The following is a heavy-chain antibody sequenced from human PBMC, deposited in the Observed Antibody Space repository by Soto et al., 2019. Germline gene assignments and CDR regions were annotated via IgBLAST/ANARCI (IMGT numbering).Heavy chain of an antibody. CDR1: GTSMSGHF. D-gene: IGHD3-10*01. Sequence: SETLSLTCTVSGTSMSGHFWSWMRQPPGKGLEWIGYGYYSGSTLYNPSLKSRVTISLDTSKNHFSLRLNSVTSADTAVYYCARGVYLSLVRTGWFDPWGQATLVTVSS. J-gene: IGHJ5*02. CDR2: GYYSGST. CDR3: ARGVYLSLVRTGWFDP. V-gene: IGHV4-59*11.